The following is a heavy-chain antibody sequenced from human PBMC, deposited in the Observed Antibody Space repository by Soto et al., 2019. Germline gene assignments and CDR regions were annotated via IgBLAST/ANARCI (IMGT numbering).Heavy chain of an antibody. J-gene: IGHJ4*02. D-gene: IGHD5-18*01. CDR3: ARGVPGKMVTIRKYDY. CDR1: GGTFSSYA. Sequence: AVKVSCKASGGTFSSYAISWVRQAPGQGLEWMGGIIPIFGTANYAQKFQGRVTITADESTSTAYMELSSLRSEDTAVYYCARGVPGKMVTIRKYDYWGQGTLVTVSS. V-gene: IGHV1-69*13. CDR2: IIPIFGTA.